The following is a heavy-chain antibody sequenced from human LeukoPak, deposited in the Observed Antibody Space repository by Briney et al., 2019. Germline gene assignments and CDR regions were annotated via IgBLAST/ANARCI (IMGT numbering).Heavy chain of an antibody. V-gene: IGHV4-59*08. CDR3: ARLDCYDVVGCYNH. CDR1: GDSVTTYY. D-gene: IGHD3/OR15-3a*01. CDR2: VSHDGTT. J-gene: IGHJ5*02. Sequence: SETLSLTCSVSGDSVTTYYWSWIRQATGKGLEWIGYVSHDGTTNYTPSFRSRVIMSVDTANNTISLRLTSVTAADTAIYYCARLDCYDVVGCYNHWGRGTQVTVS.